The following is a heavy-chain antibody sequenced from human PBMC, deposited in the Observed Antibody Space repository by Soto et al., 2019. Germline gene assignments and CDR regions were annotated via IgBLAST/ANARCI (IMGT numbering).Heavy chain of an antibody. CDR2: INGYNGNT. CDR3: ARMGDVPYYYYGMDV. J-gene: IGHJ6*02. CDR1: GYTFTRSG. Sequence: QVQLVQSGAEVKKPGASVKVSCKASGYTFTRSGISWVRQAPGQGLEWMGWINGYNGNTNYAQKIQGRITMTTDTPTSTAYMELRSLRSDDTAVYYCARMGDVPYYYYGMDVWGQGTMVIVSS. D-gene: IGHD3-16*01. V-gene: IGHV1-18*01.